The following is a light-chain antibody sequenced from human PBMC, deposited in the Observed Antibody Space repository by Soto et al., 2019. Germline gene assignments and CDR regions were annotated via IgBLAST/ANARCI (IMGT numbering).Light chain of an antibody. CDR3: CSYAGSATLDVV. CDR1: SSDVVSYYL. Sequence: QSALTQPASVSGSPRQSITISCTGASSDVVSYYLVSWYQQYPGKAPKLIIYEGTRRPSGVSDRFSGSNSGNTASLTISGLQAEDEADYYCCSYAGSATLDVVFGGGTKVTVL. J-gene: IGLJ2*01. V-gene: IGLV2-23*01. CDR2: EGT.